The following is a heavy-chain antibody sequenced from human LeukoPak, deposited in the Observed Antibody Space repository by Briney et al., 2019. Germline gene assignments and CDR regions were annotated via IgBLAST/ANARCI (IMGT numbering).Heavy chain of an antibody. D-gene: IGHD4-11*01. V-gene: IGHV2-26*01. J-gene: IGHJ4*02. CDR2: ISSNQDK. CDR1: GFSLRHARMG. CDR3: AREVSMTTVTTNFDY. Sequence: SGPTLMNPTETLTLTCTFSGFSLRHARMGVRWIRQPPCKALEWTAHISSNQDKAYSTSLKSRLTIAKDTSKSQVVLTMTNMDPVDTATYSCAREVSMTTVTTNFDYWGQGTLVTVSS.